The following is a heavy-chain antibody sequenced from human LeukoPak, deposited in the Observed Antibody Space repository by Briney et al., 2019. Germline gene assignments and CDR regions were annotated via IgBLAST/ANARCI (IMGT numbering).Heavy chain of an antibody. J-gene: IGHJ4*02. CDR3: ARRRYNWNAIDY. V-gene: IGHV3-48*04. CDR2: ISSSGSTI. CDR1: GFTFSSHS. D-gene: IGHD1-20*01. Sequence: PGGSLRLSCAASGFTFSSHSMNWVRQTPGKGLEWVSYISSSGSTIYYADSVKGRFTISRDNAKNSLYLQMNSLRAEDTAVYYCARRRYNWNAIDYWGQGTLVTVSS.